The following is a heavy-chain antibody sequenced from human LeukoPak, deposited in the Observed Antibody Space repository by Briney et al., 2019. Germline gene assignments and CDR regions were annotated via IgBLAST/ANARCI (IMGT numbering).Heavy chain of an antibody. CDR3: AKDWEIDY. V-gene: IGHV3-21*01. D-gene: IGHD1-26*01. Sequence: KSGGSLRLSCAASGFTFSTYSMNWVRQAPGKGLEWVSSISTSSSYIYYADSVKGRFTISRDNSKNTLYLQMNSLRAEDTAVYYCAKDWEIDYWGQGTLVTVSS. CDR2: ISTSSSYI. J-gene: IGHJ4*02. CDR1: GFTFSTYS.